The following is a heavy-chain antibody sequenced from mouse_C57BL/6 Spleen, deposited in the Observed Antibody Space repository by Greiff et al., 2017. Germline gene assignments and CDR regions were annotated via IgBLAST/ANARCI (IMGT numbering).Heavy chain of an antibody. J-gene: IGHJ1*03. CDR1: GFTFSSYA. CDR3: ARKGLRNWYFDV. Sequence: EVQGVESGGGLVKPGGSLKLSCAASGFTFSSYAMSWVRQTPEKRLEWVATISDGGSYTYYPDNVKGRFTISRDNAKNNLYLQMSHLKSEDTAMYYCARKGLRNWYFDVWGTGTTVTVSS. CDR2: ISDGGSYT. V-gene: IGHV5-4*01. D-gene: IGHD2-4*01.